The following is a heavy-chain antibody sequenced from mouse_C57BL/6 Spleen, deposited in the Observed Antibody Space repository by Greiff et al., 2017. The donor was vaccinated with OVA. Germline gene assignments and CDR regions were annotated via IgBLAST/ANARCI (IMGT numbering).Heavy chain of an antibody. CDR1: GYTFTTYP. V-gene: IGHV1-47*01. CDR3: ARGGDYDEAMDY. CDR2: FHPYNDDT. J-gene: IGHJ4*01. D-gene: IGHD2-4*01. Sequence: VKLMESGAELVKPGASVKMSCKASGYTFTTYPIEWMKQNHGKSLEWIGNFHPYNDDTKYNEKFKGKATLTVEKSSSTVYLELSRLTSDDSAVYYCARGGDYDEAMDYWGQGTSVTVSS.